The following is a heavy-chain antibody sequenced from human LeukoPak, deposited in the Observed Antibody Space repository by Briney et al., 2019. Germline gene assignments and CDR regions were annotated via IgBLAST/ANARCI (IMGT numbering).Heavy chain of an antibody. CDR2: IDYSGST. J-gene: IGHJ5*02. D-gene: IGHD3-9*01. V-gene: IGHV4-59*01. Sequence: WETLSLTCTVSGGSISSDYWTWIRQPPGKGLEWIGYIDYSGSTNYNSSLKSRVAISVDTSKNQFSLKLSSVTAADTAVYYCARVLVEVPYYDILTGYFIRSRAAPWGQGTLVIVSS. CDR3: ARVLVEVPYYDILTGYFIRSRAAP. CDR1: GGSISSDY.